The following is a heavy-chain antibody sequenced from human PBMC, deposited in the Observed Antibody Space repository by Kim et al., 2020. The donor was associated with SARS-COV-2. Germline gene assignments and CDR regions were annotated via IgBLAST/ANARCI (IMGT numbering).Heavy chain of an antibody. D-gene: IGHD1-26*01. CDR3: ATRDIAGATLYFDY. V-gene: IGHV4-39*01. CDR2: VHHTGGT. Sequence: SETLSLTCTVSGASISSSPYYWGWIRQYPGKGLEWLGNVHHTGGTYYNPSLKSRLTMSVDTSRGQVSLHLTSVTAADTAVYYCATRDIAGATLYFDYWGLGMLVTVSS. CDR1: GASISSSPYY. J-gene: IGHJ4*02.